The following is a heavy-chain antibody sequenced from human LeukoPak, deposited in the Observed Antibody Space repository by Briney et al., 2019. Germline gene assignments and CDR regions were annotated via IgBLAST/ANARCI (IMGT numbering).Heavy chain of an antibody. J-gene: IGHJ4*02. D-gene: IGHD5-12*01. CDR2: INHSGST. Sequence: PSETLSLTCGVYGGSFSGYYWSWIRQPPGKGLEWIGEINHSGSTNYNPSLKSRVTISVDTSKNQFSLKLSSVTAADTAVHYCASEGKWLRFIDYWGQGTLVTVSS. V-gene: IGHV4-34*01. CDR3: ASEGKWLRFIDY. CDR1: GGSFSGYY.